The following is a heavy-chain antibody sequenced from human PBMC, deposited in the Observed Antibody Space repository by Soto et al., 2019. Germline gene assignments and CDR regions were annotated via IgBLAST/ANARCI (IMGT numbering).Heavy chain of an antibody. CDR3: ARDGDDCGWYGPAC. V-gene: IGHV3-30-3*01. D-gene: IGHD6-19*01. CDR1: GFSFSTSA. CDR2: MAYDGSNK. Sequence: QEQLVESGGGVVQPGRSLRLSCAASGFSFSTSAMHWVRQPPGKGLEWVAVMAYDGSNKFYADSVKGRFTISRDNSHNTLYLQMNSLKPEDTAVYYCARDGDDCGWYGPACWGQGTRVSVSS. J-gene: IGHJ4*02.